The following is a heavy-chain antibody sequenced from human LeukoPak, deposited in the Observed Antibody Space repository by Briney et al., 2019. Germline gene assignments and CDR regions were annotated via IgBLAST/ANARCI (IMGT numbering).Heavy chain of an antibody. J-gene: IGHJ4*02. V-gene: IGHV3-64*01. Sequence: PGGSLRLSCAASGFTFSSYAMHWVRRAPGKGLEYVSAISSNGGSTYYANSVKGRFTISRDNSKNTLYLQMGSLRAEGMAVYYCARDREPVIVGATGDYWGQGTLVTVSS. D-gene: IGHD1-26*01. CDR1: GFTFSSYA. CDR2: ISSNGGST. CDR3: ARDREPVIVGATGDY.